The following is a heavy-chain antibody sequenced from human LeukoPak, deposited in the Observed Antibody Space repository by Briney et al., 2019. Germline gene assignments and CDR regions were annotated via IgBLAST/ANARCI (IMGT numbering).Heavy chain of an antibody. Sequence: SETLSLTCAVYVGSFSDYFWSWIRQPPGKGLEWIGEIDYSGSTNYNPSLKSRVTISVDTSKNQFSLKLSSVTAADTAVYHCARRTEYSSPFYYYYYTDVWGKGTTVTVSS. CDR3: ARRTEYSSPFYYYYYTDV. V-gene: IGHV4-34*01. J-gene: IGHJ6*03. CDR1: VGSFSDYF. D-gene: IGHD6-6*01. CDR2: IDYSGST.